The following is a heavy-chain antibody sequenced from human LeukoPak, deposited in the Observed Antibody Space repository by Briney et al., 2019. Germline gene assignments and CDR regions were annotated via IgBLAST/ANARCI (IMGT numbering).Heavy chain of an antibody. CDR3: ARESEDYYDSSGYYDY. V-gene: IGHV1-8*01. CDR2: MNPNSGNT. Sequence: ASVKVSCKASGYTFTSYDINWVRRATGQGLEWMGWMNPNSGNTGYAQKFQGRVTMTRNTSISTAYMELSSLRSEDTAVYYCARESEDYYDSSGYYDYWGQGTLVTVSS. D-gene: IGHD3-22*01. CDR1: GYTFTSYD. J-gene: IGHJ4*02.